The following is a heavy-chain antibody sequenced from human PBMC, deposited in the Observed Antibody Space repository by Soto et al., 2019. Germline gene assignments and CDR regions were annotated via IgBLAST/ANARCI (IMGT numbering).Heavy chain of an antibody. CDR1: GGSVKSDSDY. D-gene: IGHD1-26*01. CDR3: AREYSNSPEAFDI. CDR2: IYNSGRT. V-gene: IGHV4-61*01. Sequence: SETLSLTCTVSGGSVKSDSDYWTWIGQPPGKGLEWIGYIYNSGRTNYHPSLKSRVSISMDTSRNQFSLKLTSVTAADTAVFYSAREYSNSPEAFDIWGQGSLVTVSS. J-gene: IGHJ4*02.